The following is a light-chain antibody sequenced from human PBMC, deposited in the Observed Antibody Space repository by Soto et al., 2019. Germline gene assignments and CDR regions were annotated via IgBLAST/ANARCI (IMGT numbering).Light chain of an antibody. J-gene: IGKJ4*01. CDR2: KAS. CDR1: QSISNW. V-gene: IGKV1-5*03. Sequence: DIQMTQSPSTLSASVGDRVTITCRASQSISNWLAWYQQKPGKAPKVLIYKASTLEGGAPSRFSGSGSGTEFTLTISSLQPDDLATYYCQQYNSYPVTFGGGTKVEI. CDR3: QQYNSYPVT.